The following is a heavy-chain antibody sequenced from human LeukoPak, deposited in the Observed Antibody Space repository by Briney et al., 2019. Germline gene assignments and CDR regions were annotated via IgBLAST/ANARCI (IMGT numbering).Heavy chain of an antibody. CDR1: GFTFTSSA. CDR3: AAVRLYDSSTRRYSDY. CDR2: IVVGSGNT. V-gene: IGHV1-58*02. D-gene: IGHD3-22*01. Sequence: GASVKVSCKASGFTFTSSAMQWVRQARGQRLEWIGWIVVGSGNTNYAQKFQERVTITRDMSTSTAYMELSSLRSEDTAVYYCAAVRLYDSSTRRYSDYWGQGTLVTVSS. J-gene: IGHJ4*02.